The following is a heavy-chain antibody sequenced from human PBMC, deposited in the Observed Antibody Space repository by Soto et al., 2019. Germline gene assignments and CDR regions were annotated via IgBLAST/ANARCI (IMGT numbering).Heavy chain of an antibody. D-gene: IGHD3-3*01. J-gene: IGHJ5*02. CDR2: ISPYNGNT. V-gene: IGHV1-18*01. Sequence: QVQLVQSGAEVKKPGASVKVSCKASGYTFTSYGISWVRQAPGQGLEWMGWISPYNGNTNYAQKLQGRVTMTTDTSTNTAYMELRSLRSGDTAVYYCAKGGVGPGISGGWFDPWGQGTLVTVSS. CDR1: GYTFTSYG. CDR3: AKGGVGPGISGGWFDP.